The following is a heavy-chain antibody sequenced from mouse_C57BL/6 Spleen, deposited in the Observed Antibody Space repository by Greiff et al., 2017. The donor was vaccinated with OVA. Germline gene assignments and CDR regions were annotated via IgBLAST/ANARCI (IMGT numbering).Heavy chain of an antibody. V-gene: IGHV5-6*01. CDR1: GFTFSSYG. J-gene: IGHJ2*01. D-gene: IGHD4-1*01. CDR2: ISSGGSYT. Sequence: VQLQQSGGDLVKPGGSLKLSCAASGFTFSSYGMSWVRQTPDKRLEWVATISSGGSYTYYPDSVKGRFTISRDNAKNTLYLQMSSLKSEDTAMYYCARELGQGYWGQGTTLTVSS. CDR3: ARELGQGY.